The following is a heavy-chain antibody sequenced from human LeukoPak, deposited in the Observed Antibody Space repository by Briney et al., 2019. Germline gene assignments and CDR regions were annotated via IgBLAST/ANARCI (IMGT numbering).Heavy chain of an antibody. CDR3: ARDTGYSSGWTATNYFDY. CDR2: IIPIFGTA. Sequence: ASVKVSCKASGGTFSSYAISWVRQAPGQGLEWMGGIIPIFGTANYAQKFQGRVTITADKSTSTAYMELSRLRSDDTAVYYCARDTGYSSGWTATNYFDYWGQGTLVTVSS. V-gene: IGHV1-69*06. J-gene: IGHJ4*02. CDR1: GGTFSSYA. D-gene: IGHD6-19*01.